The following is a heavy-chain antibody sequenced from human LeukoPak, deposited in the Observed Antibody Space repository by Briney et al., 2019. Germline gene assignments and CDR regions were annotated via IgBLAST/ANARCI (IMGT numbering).Heavy chain of an antibody. CDR3: SKSYSGSYSDAFDI. Sequence: GGSLRLSCAASGFTFDDYAMHWVRQAPGKGLEWVSGISWNSGSIGYADSVKGRFTISRDNAKNSLHLQLNSLRAEDMALCYCSKSYSGSYSDAFDIWGQGTMVTVSS. V-gene: IGHV3-9*03. CDR2: ISWNSGSI. D-gene: IGHD1-26*01. J-gene: IGHJ3*02. CDR1: GFTFDDYA.